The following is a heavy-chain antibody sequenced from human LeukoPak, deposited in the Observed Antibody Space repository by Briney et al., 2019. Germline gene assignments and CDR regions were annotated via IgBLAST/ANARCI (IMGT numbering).Heavy chain of an antibody. CDR3: ARGHTKYYYDSSGYYGKYYFDY. CDR2: INPRGST. V-gene: IGHV4-34*01. J-gene: IGHJ4*02. D-gene: IGHD3-22*01. CDR1: GGSFSGYY. Sequence: PPETRSLTCAVYGGSFSGYYWSWIRQPPGKGLGWIGEINPRGSTTYNTSLKSRVPLSGDTPKNQLTLKLSSVTAADTAVYYCARGHTKYYYDSSGYYGKYYFDYWGQGTLVTVSS.